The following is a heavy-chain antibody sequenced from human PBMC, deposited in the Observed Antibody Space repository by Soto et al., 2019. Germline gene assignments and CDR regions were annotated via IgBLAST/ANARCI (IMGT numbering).Heavy chain of an antibody. CDR2: INHSGSS. V-gene: IGHV4-34*01. CDR1: GGPFSSNY. CDR3: ARGRRSGYCSSASCYMLDS. J-gene: IGHJ4*02. Sequence: SETLSLTCAVYGGPFSSNYWNWIRQPPGKGLEWIGEINHSGSSKYNPSLKSRITMSVDASKNQFSLKLSSVTAADTAVYYCARGRRSGYCSSASCYMLDSWGQGALVTVSS. D-gene: IGHD2-2*03.